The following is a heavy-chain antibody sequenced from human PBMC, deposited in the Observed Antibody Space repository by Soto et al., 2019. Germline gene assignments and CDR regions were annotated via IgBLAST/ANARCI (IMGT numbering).Heavy chain of an antibody. V-gene: IGHV4-59*01. CDR1: GGSISSYY. CDR2: IYYSGST. D-gene: IGHD3-9*01. CDR3: ARTDRVDYDILTGYSPHWFDP. J-gene: IGHJ5*02. Sequence: PSETLSLTCTVSGGSISSYYWSWIRQPPGKGLEWIGYIYYSGSTNYNPSLKSRVTISVDTSKNQFSLKLSSVTAADTAVYYCARTDRVDYDILTGYSPHWFDPWGQGTLVTVSS.